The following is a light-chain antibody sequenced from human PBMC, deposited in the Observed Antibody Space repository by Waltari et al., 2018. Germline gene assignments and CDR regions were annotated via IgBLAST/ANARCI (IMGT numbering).Light chain of an antibody. J-gene: IGKJ1*01. CDR3: MQATHWPLT. CDR1: QTITGSW. Sequence: EIVLTQSPGTLSVSPGERVTVSCRASQTITGSWLTWYHQKPGQAPRLLIYAASNRAPGVPDRFSGSGSGTDFTLKISRVEPEDFGVYYCMQATHWPLTFGQGTKVEIK. V-gene: IGKV3D-20*02. CDR2: AAS.